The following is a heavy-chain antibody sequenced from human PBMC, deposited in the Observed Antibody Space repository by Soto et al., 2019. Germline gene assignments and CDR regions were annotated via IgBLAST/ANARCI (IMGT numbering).Heavy chain of an antibody. J-gene: IGHJ6*03. Sequence: PSETLSLTCTVSGASISSYHWSWIRQHPGKGLERIGKISKRGRTNYKPSLKSRVTISVDTSKNQFSLKLTSVTAADTAVYHCAREIGYCTTTSCHAGPLYYYMDVWGKGTTVTVSS. V-gene: IGHV4-59*01. CDR3: AREIGYCTTTSCHAGPLYYYMDV. CDR1: GASISSYH. CDR2: ISKRGRT. D-gene: IGHD2-2*01.